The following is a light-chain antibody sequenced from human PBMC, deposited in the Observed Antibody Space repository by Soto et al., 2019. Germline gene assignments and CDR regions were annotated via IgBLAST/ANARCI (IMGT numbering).Light chain of an antibody. J-gene: IGKJ1*01. Sequence: DVQRIQSAPTLAASEVDMVTITCRASQSISSWLAWYQQKPGKAPKLLIYKASTLESGVPSNFSGSGSGTESTLTISSLQPEYFATYYCQRYNSYPWTFGQGTKVDI. CDR1: QSISSW. V-gene: IGKV1-5*03. CDR2: KAS. CDR3: QRYNSYPWT.